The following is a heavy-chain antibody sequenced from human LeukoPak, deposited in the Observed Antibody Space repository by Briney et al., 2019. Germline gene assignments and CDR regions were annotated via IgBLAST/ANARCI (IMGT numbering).Heavy chain of an antibody. V-gene: IGHV4-59*01. Sequence: PSETLSLTCTXXDXXXXXXXXXXXXXPXXXXLXXIXXIYNSGSXNXNPSLKSXVXMSVDTSKNQFSLKLTSVTAADXAVYFCARYLRIEGKYYFDHWGQGTLVTVS. CDR2: IYNSGSX. CDR1: DXXXXXXX. CDR3: ARYLRIEGKYYFDH. D-gene: IGHD1-26*01. J-gene: IGHJ4*02.